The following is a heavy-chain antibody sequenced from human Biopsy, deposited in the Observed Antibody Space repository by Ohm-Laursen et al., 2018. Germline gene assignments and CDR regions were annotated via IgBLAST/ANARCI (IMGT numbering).Heavy chain of an antibody. CDR2: IDSGGYT. CDR1: GFTVSRNY. CDR3: ARSTYYYESSGTRRGLDI. Sequence: SLRLSCAASGFTVSRNYMTWVRQAPGKGLEWVSVIDSGGYTHYTDSVKGRFTISRDNSKKTLYLQMNNLSAEDTAVYYCARSTYYYESSGTRRGLDIWGQGTMVTVSS. D-gene: IGHD3-22*01. J-gene: IGHJ3*02. V-gene: IGHV3-53*01.